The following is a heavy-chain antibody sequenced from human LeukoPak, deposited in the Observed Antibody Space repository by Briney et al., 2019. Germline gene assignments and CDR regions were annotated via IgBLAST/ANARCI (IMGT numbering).Heavy chain of an antibody. CDR3: ARDQYYGSGIDY. J-gene: IGHJ4*02. CDR2: IYYSGST. Sequence: SETLSLTCTVSGGSISSYYWSWIRQPPGKGLEWIGSIYYSGSTYYNPSLKSRVTISVDTSKNQFSLKLSSVTAADTAVYYCARDQYYGSGIDYWGQGTLVTVSS. V-gene: IGHV4-39*07. D-gene: IGHD3-10*01. CDR1: GGSISSYY.